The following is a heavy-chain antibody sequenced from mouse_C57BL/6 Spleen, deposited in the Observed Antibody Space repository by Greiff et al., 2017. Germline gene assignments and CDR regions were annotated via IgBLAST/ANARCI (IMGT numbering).Heavy chain of an antibody. J-gene: IGHJ4*01. CDR1: GFTFSDAW. D-gene: IGHD2-4*01. V-gene: IGHV6-6*01. Sequence: DVKLVESGGGLVQPGGSMKLSCAASGFTFSDAWMDWVRQSPEKGLEWVAEIRNKANNHATYYAESVKGRFTISRDDSKSSVYLQMNSLRAEDTGIYYCTRIYYDYDEDAMDYWGQGTSVTVSS. CDR2: IRNKANNHAT. CDR3: TRIYYDYDEDAMDY.